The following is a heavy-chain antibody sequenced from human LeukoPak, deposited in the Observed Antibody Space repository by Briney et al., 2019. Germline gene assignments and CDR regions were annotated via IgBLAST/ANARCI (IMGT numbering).Heavy chain of an antibody. V-gene: IGHV4-39*07. CDR3: ARVGPAVAGYYFDY. D-gene: IGHD6-19*01. CDR1: GDSIKSSSYY. J-gene: IGHJ4*02. Sequence: SETLSLTCTVSGDSIKSSSYYWAWVRQPPGKGLEWIASIYYSGTTYYNPSLKSRVTISLDTSRNQHSLKLSSVTAADTAVYYCARVGPAVAGYYFDYWGQGTLVTVSS. CDR2: IYYSGTT.